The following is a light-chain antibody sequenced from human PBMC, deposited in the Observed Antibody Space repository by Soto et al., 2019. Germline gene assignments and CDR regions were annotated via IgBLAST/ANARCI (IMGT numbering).Light chain of an antibody. Sequence: EIVLTQSPGTLSFSAGEKATRPPRAGPSALTHHVAWSQHKPGQAPRLLIFGASTTATGIPDRFSGSGSGTDFPLPISRLEPEDFAVYYCQQYGSSPTFGGGTKVDNK. CDR1: PSALTHH. V-gene: IGKV3-20*01. CDR2: GAS. CDR3: QQYGSSPT. J-gene: IGKJ4*01.